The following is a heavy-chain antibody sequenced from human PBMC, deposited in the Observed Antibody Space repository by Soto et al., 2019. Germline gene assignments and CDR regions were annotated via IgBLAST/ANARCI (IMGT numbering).Heavy chain of an antibody. CDR2: ISYDGSNK. CDR1: GFTFSSYG. D-gene: IGHD2-2*01. CDR3: AKSLGYCSSTSCPGFDY. Sequence: QVQLVESGGGVVQPGRSLRLSCAASGFTFSSYGMHWVRQAPGKGLEWVAVISYDGSNKYYADSVKGRFTISRDNSKNTLYLQMNSLRAEDTAVYYCAKSLGYCSSTSCPGFDYWGQGTLVTVSS. J-gene: IGHJ4*02. V-gene: IGHV3-30*18.